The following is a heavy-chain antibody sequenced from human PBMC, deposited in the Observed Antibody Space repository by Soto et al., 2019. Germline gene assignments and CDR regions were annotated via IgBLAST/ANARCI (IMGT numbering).Heavy chain of an antibody. CDR3: ARDHRSGGGYYYYGMDV. D-gene: IGHD6-25*01. Sequence: PSETLSLTCTVSGGSISSYYWSWIRQPPGKGLEWIGYIYYSGSTNYNPSLKSRVTISVDTSKNQFSLKLSSVTAADTAVYYCARDHRSGGGYYYYGMDVWGQGTTVTVS. J-gene: IGHJ6*02. CDR1: GGSISSYY. CDR2: IYYSGST. V-gene: IGHV4-59*01.